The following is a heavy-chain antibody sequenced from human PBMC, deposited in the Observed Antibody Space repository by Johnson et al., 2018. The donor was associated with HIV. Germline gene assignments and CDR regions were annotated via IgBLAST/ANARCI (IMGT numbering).Heavy chain of an antibody. Sequence: EVQVVESGGGLVQPGGSLRLSCAASGFTVSSNYMSWVRQAPGKGLEWVSVIYSGGSTYYADSVKGRFTISRDNSKNTLYLQMNSLRAEDTAVYYCARAYSSSWYRDDAFDIWGQGTMVTVFS. J-gene: IGHJ3*02. D-gene: IGHD6-13*01. CDR1: GFTVSSNY. CDR3: ARAYSSSWYRDDAFDI. CDR2: IYSGGST. V-gene: IGHV3-66*02.